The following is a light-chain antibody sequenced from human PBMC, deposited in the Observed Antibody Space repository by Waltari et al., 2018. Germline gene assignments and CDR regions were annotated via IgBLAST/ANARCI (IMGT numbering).Light chain of an antibody. CDR2: WAS. CDR1: QSVLFTSNNKNY. J-gene: IGKJ2*01. CDR3: QQYYSTPS. V-gene: IGKV4-1*01. Sequence: DIVMTQSPDSLAVSLGERATNHCKSSQSVLFTSNNKNYLAWYQQKPGQPPKLLIYWASTRDSGVPDRFSGSGSGTDFSLTISSLQAEDVAVYYCQQYYSTPSFGQGTKLAI.